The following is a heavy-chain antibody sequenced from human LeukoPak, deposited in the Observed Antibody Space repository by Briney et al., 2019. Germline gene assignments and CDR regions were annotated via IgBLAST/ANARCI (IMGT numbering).Heavy chain of an antibody. CDR3: ARDREPIVVVTAIPDY. CDR1: GFTFSSYA. D-gene: IGHD2-21*02. V-gene: IGHV3-30-3*01. J-gene: IGHJ4*02. CDR2: ISYDGSNK. Sequence: GGSLRLSCAASGFTFSSYAMHWVRQAPGKGLEWVAVISYDGSNKYYADSVKGRFTISRDNSKNTLYLQMNSLRAEDTAVYYCARDREPIVVVTAIPDYWGQGTLVSVSS.